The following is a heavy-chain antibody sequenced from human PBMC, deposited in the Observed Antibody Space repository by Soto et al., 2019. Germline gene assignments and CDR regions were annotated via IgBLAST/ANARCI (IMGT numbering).Heavy chain of an antibody. J-gene: IGHJ6*02. CDR1: GGTFSSYT. D-gene: IGHD1-26*01. V-gene: IGHV1-69*02. CDR2: IIPILGIA. Sequence: SVKVSCKASGGTFSSYTISWVRQAPGQGLEWMGRIIPILGIANYAQKFQGRVTMTADTSTGTVYMELMSLKSDDTAVYYCARQGSWPYYYYGLDVWGQGTTVTVSS. CDR3: ARQGSWPYYYYGLDV.